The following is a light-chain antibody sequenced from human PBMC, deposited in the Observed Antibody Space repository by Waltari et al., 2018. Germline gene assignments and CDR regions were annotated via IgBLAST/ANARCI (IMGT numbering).Light chain of an antibody. CDR2: DDS. CDR3: QSYDSDLIGVV. Sequence: QSVLTQPPSVSGAPGQRVTIPCTGSRSNIGSPYNVHWYQQLPGTAPKLLIYDDSHRPSGVPDRFSGSKSGTSASLAITELRAEDEAEYYCQSYDSDLIGVVFGGGTKVTVL. CDR1: RSNIGSPYN. V-gene: IGLV1-40*01. J-gene: IGLJ3*02.